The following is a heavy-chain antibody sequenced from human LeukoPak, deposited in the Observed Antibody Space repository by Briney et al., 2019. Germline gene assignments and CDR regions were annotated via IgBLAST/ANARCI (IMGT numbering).Heavy chain of an antibody. D-gene: IGHD4-23*01. CDR2: IKQDGTEK. Sequence: GGSLRLSCAASGFSLSSYWMSWVRQAPGKGLEWVANIKQDGTEKYYVDSVKGRFTISRDNAKNSLFVQMNSLRAEDTAVYYCARDGADYGGNYNYFDYWGQGTLVTVSS. V-gene: IGHV3-7*01. CDR1: GFSLSSYW. J-gene: IGHJ4*02. CDR3: ARDGADYGGNYNYFDY.